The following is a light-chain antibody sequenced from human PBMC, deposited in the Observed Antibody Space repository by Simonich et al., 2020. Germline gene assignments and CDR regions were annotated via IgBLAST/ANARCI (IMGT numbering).Light chain of an antibody. CDR3: CSYAGSSTLV. CDR2: EGS. CDR1: RSDVGGYNL. J-gene: IGLJ2*01. V-gene: IGLV2-23*01. Sequence: QSALTQPASVSGAPGQSITISCTGTRSDVGGYNLVSWYQQHPGKAPKLMIYEGSKRPSGVSNRFSGSKSGNTASLTISGLQAEDEADYYCCSYAGSSTLVFGGGTKLTVL.